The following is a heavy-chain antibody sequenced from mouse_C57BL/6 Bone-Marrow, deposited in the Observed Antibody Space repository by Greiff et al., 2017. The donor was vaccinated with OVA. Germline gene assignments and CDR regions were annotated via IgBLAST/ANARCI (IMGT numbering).Heavy chain of an antibody. CDR1: GYTFTSYW. CDR2: IHPNSGST. D-gene: IGHD2-3*01. CDR3: ASGRSPYDGYYYWYFDV. Sequence: QVQLQQSGAELVKPGASVKLSCKASGYTFTSYWMHWVKQRPGQGLEWIGMIHPNSGSTNYNEKFKSKATLTVDKSSSTAYMQLSSLTSEDSAVYYCASGRSPYDGYYYWYFDVWGTGTTVTVSS. J-gene: IGHJ1*03. V-gene: IGHV1-64*01.